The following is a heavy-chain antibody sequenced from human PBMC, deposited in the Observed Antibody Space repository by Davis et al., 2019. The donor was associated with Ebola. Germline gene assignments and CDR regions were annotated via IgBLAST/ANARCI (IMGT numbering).Heavy chain of an antibody. Sequence: AASVKVSCKASGYTFTSYAMNWVRQAPGQGLEWMGWITTNTGNPMYAQGFTGRFVFSLDTSVSTAYLQISSLKAEDTAVYYCARRLSSGWTFNWFDPWGQGTLVTVSS. V-gene: IGHV7-4-1*02. J-gene: IGHJ5*02. CDR3: ARRLSSGWTFNWFDP. D-gene: IGHD6-19*01. CDR2: ITTNTGNP. CDR1: GYTFTSYA.